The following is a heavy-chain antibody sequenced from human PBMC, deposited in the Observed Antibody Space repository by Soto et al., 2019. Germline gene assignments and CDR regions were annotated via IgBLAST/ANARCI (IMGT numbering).Heavy chain of an antibody. CDR2: INPNSGGT. Sequence: ASVKVSCKASGYTFTGYYMHWVRQAPGQGLEWMGWINPNSGGTNYAQKFQGWVTMTRDTSISTAYMELSRLRSDDTAVYYCARDRRYSSSWYGMDVWGQGTTVTVS. V-gene: IGHV1-2*04. CDR3: ARDRRYSSSWYGMDV. D-gene: IGHD6-13*01. J-gene: IGHJ6*02. CDR1: GYTFTGYY.